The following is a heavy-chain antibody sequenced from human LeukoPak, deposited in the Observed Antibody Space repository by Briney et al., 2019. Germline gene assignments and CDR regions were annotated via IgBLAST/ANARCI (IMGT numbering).Heavy chain of an antibody. CDR3: ARDLYNDYDAFDI. J-gene: IGHJ3*02. Sequence: ASVKVSCKASGYTFTSYYMHWVRQAPGQGLEWMGIINPSGGSTSYAQKFQGRVTMTRDMSTSTVYMELSSLRSEDTAVYNCARDLYNDYDAFDIWGQGTMVTVSS. CDR2: INPSGGST. CDR1: GYTFTSYY. V-gene: IGHV1-46*01. D-gene: IGHD3-16*01.